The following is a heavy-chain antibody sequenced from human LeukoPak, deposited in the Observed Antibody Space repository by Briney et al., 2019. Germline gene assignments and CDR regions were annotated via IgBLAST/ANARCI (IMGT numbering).Heavy chain of an antibody. CDR3: ARGRGWFGGYPDPKYYYYYMDV. J-gene: IGHJ6*03. CDR2: IIPIFGAA. CDR1: GGTFSSYA. V-gene: IGHV1-69*01. Sequence: ASVKVSCKASGGTFSSYAISWVRQAPGQGLEWMGGIIPIFGAANYAQKFQGRVTITADESTSTAYMELSSLRSEDTAVYYCARGRGWFGGYPDPKYYYYYMDVWGKGTTVTISS. D-gene: IGHD3-10*01.